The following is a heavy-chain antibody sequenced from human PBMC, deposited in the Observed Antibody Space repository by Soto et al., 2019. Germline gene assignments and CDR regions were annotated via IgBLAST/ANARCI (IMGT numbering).Heavy chain of an antibody. Sequence: EVQLVESGGGLVKAGGSLRLFCTASGFTFRNYNMNWVRQAPGKGLEWVSSISTGGAYMFYADSVKGRFTISRDNAQNSLFLQIDSPRAEDTAVYSCARDIASPGGDYFDSWGQGTLVTVSS. J-gene: IGHJ4*02. CDR3: ARDIASPGGDYFDS. V-gene: IGHV3-21*06. D-gene: IGHD2-21*01. CDR2: ISTGGAYM. CDR1: GFTFRNYN.